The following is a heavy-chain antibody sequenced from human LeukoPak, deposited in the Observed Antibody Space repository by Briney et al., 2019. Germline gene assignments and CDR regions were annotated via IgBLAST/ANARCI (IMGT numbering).Heavy chain of an antibody. CDR3: ARDYYDCSGYYFDY. V-gene: IGHV3-48*03. D-gene: IGHD3-22*01. J-gene: IGHJ4*02. CDR1: GFTFSSYV. CDR2: ISSSGSTI. Sequence: GWSLRLSCAASGFTFSSYVLNWVRQAPGKGVEGVSYISSSGSTIYYADSVKGRFTISRDNAKNSLYLQMNSLRAEDTAVYYCARDYYDCSGYYFDYWGQGTLVTVSS.